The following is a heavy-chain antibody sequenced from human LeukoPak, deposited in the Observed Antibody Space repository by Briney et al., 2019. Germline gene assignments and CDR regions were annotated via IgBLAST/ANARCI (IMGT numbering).Heavy chain of an antibody. CDR2: ICSSSSYI. J-gene: IGHJ4*02. CDR3: ARVTRLRSEVWYFDY. Sequence: GGSLRLSCAASGFTFSSYSMNWVRQAPGKGLEWVSSICSSSSYIYYVDSVKGRFTISRDNAKNSLYLQMNSLRAEDTAVYYCARVTRLRSEVWYFDYWGQGTLVTVSS. CDR1: GFTFSSYS. V-gene: IGHV3-21*04. D-gene: IGHD3-3*01.